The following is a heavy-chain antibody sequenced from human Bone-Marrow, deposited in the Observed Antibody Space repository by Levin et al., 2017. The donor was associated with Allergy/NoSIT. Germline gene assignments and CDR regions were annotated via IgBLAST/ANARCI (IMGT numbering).Heavy chain of an antibody. J-gene: IGHJ5*02. D-gene: IGHD2-2*01. CDR1: GDSISRGGYY. V-gene: IGHV4-31*11. CDR3: ARDRAVAAASGFDP. Sequence: SETLSLTCAVSGDSISRGGYYWHWIRQYPGKGLEWIGYIYYRGSTHYNPSPKTRASISVDMSKNQFFLNPASVTAAATVAVYCARDRAVAAASGFDPWGQGTLVTVSS. CDR2: IYYRGST.